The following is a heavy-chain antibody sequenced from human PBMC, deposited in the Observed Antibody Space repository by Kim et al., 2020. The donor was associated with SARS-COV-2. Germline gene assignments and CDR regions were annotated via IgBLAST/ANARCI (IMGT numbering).Heavy chain of an antibody. Sequence: SSSSTIYYADSVKGRFTSSRGNAKNSLYLQMNSLRDEDTAVYYCARDTNPWGQGTLVTVSS. CDR3: ARDTNP. D-gene: IGHD3-3*01. J-gene: IGHJ5*02. CDR2: SSSSTI. V-gene: IGHV3-48*02.